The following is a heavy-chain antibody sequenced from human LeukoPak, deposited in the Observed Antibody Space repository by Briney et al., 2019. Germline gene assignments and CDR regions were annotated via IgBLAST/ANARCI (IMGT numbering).Heavy chain of an antibody. CDR2: INQDGSEK. CDR1: GLTFRCYW. V-gene: IGHV3-7*01. J-gene: IGHJ4*02. Sequence: GGSLRLSCAVSGLTFRCYWMSWVRQAPGNGLEWVANINQDGSEKYFVDSVKGRFTISRDNAKNSLHLQMNTLRAEDTAVYYCARERDGRFFDYWGQGTLVTVSS. CDR3: ARERDGRFFDY. D-gene: IGHD5-24*01.